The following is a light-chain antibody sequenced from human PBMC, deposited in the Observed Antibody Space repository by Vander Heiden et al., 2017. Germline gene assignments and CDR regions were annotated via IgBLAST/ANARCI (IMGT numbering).Light chain of an antibody. CDR2: DDS. J-gene: IGLJ2*01. CDR3: QVWDISSDHVI. V-gene: IGLV3-21*02. Sequence: SSVLTPPPPVSVAPGQTARITCGGNNIGRKSVHWYQQKPGQAPVLVVYDDSDRPSGIPERFSGSNSGNTATLTISRVEAGDEADYYCQVWDISSDHVIFGGGTKLTVL. CDR1: NIGRKS.